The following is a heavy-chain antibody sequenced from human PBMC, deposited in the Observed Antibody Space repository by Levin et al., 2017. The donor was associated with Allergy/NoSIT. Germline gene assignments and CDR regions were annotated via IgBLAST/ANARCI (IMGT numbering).Heavy chain of an antibody. CDR2: IYYSGST. CDR3: ARVNAHGSRGGVWARWYYFDY. CDR1: GGSISSGGYY. V-gene: IGHV4-31*03. J-gene: IGHJ4*02. Sequence: PSETLSLTCTVSGGSISSGGYYWSWIRQHPGKGLEWIGYIYYSGSTYYNPSLKSRVTISVDTSKNQFSLKLSSVTAADTAVYYCARVNAHGSRGGVWARWYYFDYWGQGTLVTVSS. D-gene: IGHD2-15*01.